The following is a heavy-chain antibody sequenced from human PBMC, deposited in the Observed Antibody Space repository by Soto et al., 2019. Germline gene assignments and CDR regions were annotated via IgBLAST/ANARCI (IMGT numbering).Heavy chain of an antibody. D-gene: IGHD6-6*01. V-gene: IGHV1-18*01. CDR3: ARLAARAAGWYFDL. CDR1: GYTFTNYG. Sequence: QVQLVQSGAEVKKPGASVKVSCKASGYTFTNYGISWVRQAPGQGLEWMGWISAYNRNTNYAQKLQGRVTMTTDTSTSPAYMELGGLRSDDTAGYYCARLAARAAGWYFDLWGRGTLVTVSS. CDR2: ISAYNRNT. J-gene: IGHJ2*01.